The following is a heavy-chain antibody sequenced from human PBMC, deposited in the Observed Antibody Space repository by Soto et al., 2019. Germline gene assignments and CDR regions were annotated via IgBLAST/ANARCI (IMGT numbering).Heavy chain of an antibody. Sequence: GGSLRLSCAASGFTFDDYSMHWVRQAPGKGLEWVSLISWDGRSTYYADSVKGRFTVSRDNIKNSLYLQMNSLTTEDTAFYYCGKDGAITDYTYLDYWGQGALVTVSS. V-gene: IGHV3-43*01. D-gene: IGHD1-26*01. CDR3: GKDGAITDYTYLDY. CDR2: ISWDGRST. J-gene: IGHJ4*02. CDR1: GFTFDDYS.